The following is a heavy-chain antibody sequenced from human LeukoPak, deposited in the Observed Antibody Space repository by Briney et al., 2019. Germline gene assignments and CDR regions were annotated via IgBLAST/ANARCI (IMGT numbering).Heavy chain of an antibody. Sequence: GGSLRLSCVASGFSLRSYGMHWVRQAPGKGLEWVAVISYDGRNEYYVDSVKGRFTMSRDNSKNTLYLQMNSLRAEDTAVYYCAKDPASGALAAAGPDYWGQGTLVTVSS. D-gene: IGHD6-13*01. CDR1: GFSLRSYG. CDR3: AKDPASGALAAAGPDY. V-gene: IGHV3-30*18. CDR2: ISYDGRNE. J-gene: IGHJ4*02.